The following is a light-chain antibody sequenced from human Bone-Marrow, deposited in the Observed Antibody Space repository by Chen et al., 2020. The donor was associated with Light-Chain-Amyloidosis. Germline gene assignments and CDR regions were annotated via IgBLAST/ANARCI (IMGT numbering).Light chain of an antibody. Sequence: DIVMTQSPDSLAVSLRVRATINCKSSQSVLYIYKNKNYLAWYQQKPGQPPKLLIYWASTRESGVPDRFSGSGSGTDFTLTISSLQAEDVAVYFCQQYYSTPRWTFGQGTKVEIK. V-gene: IGKV4-1*01. CDR1: QSVLYIYKNKNY. CDR3: QQYYSTPRWT. CDR2: WAS. J-gene: IGKJ1*01.